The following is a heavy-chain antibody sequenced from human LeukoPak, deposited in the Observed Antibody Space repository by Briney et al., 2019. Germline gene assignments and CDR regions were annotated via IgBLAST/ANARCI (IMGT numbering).Heavy chain of an antibody. CDR3: ARGSSYDFWSGYFDY. J-gene: IGHJ4*02. V-gene: IGHV1-69*05. Sequence: SVKVSCKASGYTFTSYGISWVRQAPGQGLEWMGGIIPIFGTANYAQKFQGRVTITTDESTSTAYMELSSLRSEDTAVYYCARGSSYDFWSGYFDYWGQGTLVTVSS. D-gene: IGHD3-3*01. CDR1: GYTFTSYG. CDR2: IIPIFGTA.